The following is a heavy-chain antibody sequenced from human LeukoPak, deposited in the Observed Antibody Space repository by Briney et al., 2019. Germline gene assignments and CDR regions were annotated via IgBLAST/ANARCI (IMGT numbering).Heavy chain of an antibody. CDR1: GFTFISYA. Sequence: GGSLRLSCAASGFTFISYAMHWVRQAPGKGLEYVSAISSNGDNTYYANSVKGRFTISRDNSKNTLYLQMGSLRAEDMAVYYCARDRRGDYDYWGQGTLVTVSS. D-gene: IGHD4-17*01. V-gene: IGHV3-64*01. CDR2: ISSNGDNT. CDR3: ARDRRGDYDY. J-gene: IGHJ4*02.